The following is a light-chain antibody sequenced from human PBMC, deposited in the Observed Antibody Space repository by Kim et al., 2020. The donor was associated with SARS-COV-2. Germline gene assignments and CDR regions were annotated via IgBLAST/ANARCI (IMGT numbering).Light chain of an antibody. CDR3: TSYTRSSTVI. CDR2: DVS. J-gene: IGLJ2*01. Sequence: GQSIPISCTGTSSDVGGYNYVSWYQQHPGKAPKVMIYDVSKRPSGVSNRFSGSKSGNTASLTISGLQAEDEADYYCTSYTRSSTVIFGGGTQLTVL. CDR1: SSDVGGYNY. V-gene: IGLV2-14*04.